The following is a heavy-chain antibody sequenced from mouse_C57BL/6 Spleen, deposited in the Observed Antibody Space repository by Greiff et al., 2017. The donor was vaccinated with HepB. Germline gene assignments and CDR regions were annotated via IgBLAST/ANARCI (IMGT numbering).Heavy chain of an antibody. D-gene: IGHD2-1*01. Sequence: EVHLVESGGGLVKPGGSLKLSCAASGFTFSSYAMSWVRQTPEKRLEWVATISDGGSYTYYPDNVKGRFTISRDNAKNNLYLQMSHLKSEDTAMYYCAKVYYGPFAYWGQGTLVTVSA. CDR2: ISDGGSYT. J-gene: IGHJ3*01. CDR1: GFTFSSYA. V-gene: IGHV5-4*01. CDR3: AKVYYGPFAY.